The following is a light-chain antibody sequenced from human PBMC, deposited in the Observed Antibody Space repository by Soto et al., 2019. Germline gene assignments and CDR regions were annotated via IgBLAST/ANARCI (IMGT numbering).Light chain of an antibody. V-gene: IGLV4-60*02. Sequence: QLVLTQSSSASASLGSSVKLTCTLSSGHSSYIIAWHQQQPGKAPRYLMKLEGSGSYNKGSGVPDRFSGSSSGADRYLTISTLQFEDKADYYCETWDSDTHTVFGGGTKLTVL. J-gene: IGLJ3*02. CDR3: ETWDSDTHTV. CDR2: LEGSGSY. CDR1: SGHSSYI.